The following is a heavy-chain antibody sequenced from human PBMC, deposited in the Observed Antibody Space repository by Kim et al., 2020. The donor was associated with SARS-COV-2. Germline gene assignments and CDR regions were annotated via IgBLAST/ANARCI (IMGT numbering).Heavy chain of an antibody. CDR2: INWKGNSI. CDR1: GFTFDNYV. D-gene: IGHD2-2*01. Sequence: GGSLRLSCGASGFTFDNYVMHWVRQGPGKGLEWVAGINWKGNSIGYADSMKGRFTISRDNAKNSLYLQVNSLTIEDTALYYCVRQYSSTWKHFDHWGQGARVTVSS. V-gene: IGHV3-9*01. J-gene: IGHJ4*02. CDR3: VRQYSSTWKHFDH.